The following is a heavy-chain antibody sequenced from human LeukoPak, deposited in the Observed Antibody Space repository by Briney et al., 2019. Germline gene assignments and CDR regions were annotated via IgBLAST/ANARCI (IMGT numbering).Heavy chain of an antibody. J-gene: IGHJ4*02. Sequence: GRSLRLSCAASGFTFSRFWMSWVRQAPRKRLKWVANIKQDGREKYYVASVTARFNISRDNAKNSLYLQMNSLIAEDTAVHSFAIDGKDSSGYYIDFDYWGQGTLVTVSS. D-gene: IGHD3-22*01. CDR3: AIDGKDSSGYYIDFDY. V-gene: IGHV3-7*01. CDR2: IKQDGREK. CDR1: GFTFSRFW.